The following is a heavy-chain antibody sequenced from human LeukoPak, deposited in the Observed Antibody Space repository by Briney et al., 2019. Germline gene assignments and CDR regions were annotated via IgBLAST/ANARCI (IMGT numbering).Heavy chain of an antibody. CDR2: IIPIFGTT. V-gene: IGHV1-69*13. D-gene: IGHD1-26*01. CDR3: ARSQTGGTFDY. Sequence: AASVTVSCTASGGTFSSYAISWVRQAPGQGLEWMGGIIPIFGTTNYAQKFQGRVTITADESTSTAYMELSSLRSEDTAVYYCARSQTGGTFDYWGQGALVTVSS. J-gene: IGHJ4*02. CDR1: GGTFSSYA.